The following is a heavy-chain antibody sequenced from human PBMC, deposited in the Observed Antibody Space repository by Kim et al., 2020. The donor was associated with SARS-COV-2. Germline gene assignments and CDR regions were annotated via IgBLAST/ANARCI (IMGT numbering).Heavy chain of an antibody. D-gene: IGHD5-12*01. Sequence: GGSLRLACAVSAFTFSDYWMKWVRQAPGRGLEWVASIKYDGSEKYYVDSVKGRFSICRDNAKNSLYLQMNSMRAEDTAVYYCARVARDGYNHFWGQGTLVSVS. J-gene: IGHJ4*02. CDR1: AFTFSDYW. V-gene: IGHV3-7*01. CDR3: ARVARDGYNHF. CDR2: IKYDGSEK.